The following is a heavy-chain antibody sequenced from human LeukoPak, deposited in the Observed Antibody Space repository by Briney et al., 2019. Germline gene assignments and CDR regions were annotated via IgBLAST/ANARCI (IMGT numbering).Heavy chain of an antibody. CDR3: ASTYYDFWSGWED. V-gene: IGHV4-31*11. J-gene: IGHJ4*02. CDR2: IYYSGST. Sequence: PSETLSLTCAVYGGSFSGYYWSWIRQHPGKGLEWIGYIYYSGSTYYNPSLKSRVTISVDTSKNQFSLKLSSVTAADTAVYCCASTYYDFWSGWEDWGQGTLVTVSS. CDR1: GGSFSGYY. D-gene: IGHD3-3*01.